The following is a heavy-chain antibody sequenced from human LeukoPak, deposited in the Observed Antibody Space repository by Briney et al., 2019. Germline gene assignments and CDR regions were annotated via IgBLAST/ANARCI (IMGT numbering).Heavy chain of an antibody. CDR2: ISYDGSNK. D-gene: IGHD3-22*01. V-gene: IGHV3-30*01. CDR3: ARDLSSSGYMDY. CDR1: GFTLSSYW. Sequence: GGSLRLSCAASGFTLSSYWMSWVRQAPGKGLEWVAVISYDGSNKYYADSVKGRFTISRDNSKNTLYLQMNSLRAEDTAVYYCARDLSSSGYMDYWGQGTLVTVSS. J-gene: IGHJ4*02.